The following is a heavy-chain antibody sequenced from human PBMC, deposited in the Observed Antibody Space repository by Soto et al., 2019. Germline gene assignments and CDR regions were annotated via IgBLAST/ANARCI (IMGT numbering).Heavy chain of an antibody. V-gene: IGHV3-33*01. J-gene: IGHJ4*02. CDR3: ARSNLKDDYGDYPRDY. Sequence: PGGSLRLSCAASGFTFSSYGIHWVRQAPGKGLEWVAIIWFDGSYKYYADSVKGRFTISRDNSKNTVYLAMNSLRAEDTAVYYCARSNLKDDYGDYPRDYWGQGTLVTVSS. D-gene: IGHD4-17*01. CDR1: GFTFSSYG. CDR2: IWFDGSYK.